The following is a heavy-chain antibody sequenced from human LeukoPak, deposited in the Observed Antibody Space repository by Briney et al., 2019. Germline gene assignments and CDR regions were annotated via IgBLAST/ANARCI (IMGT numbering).Heavy chain of an antibody. CDR2: ASHNNGDT. J-gene: IGHJ4*02. D-gene: IGHD3-16*02. CDR3: AKELSRRLDFDS. CDR1: GFTVSTYA. V-gene: IGHV3-23*01. Sequence: GGSLRLSCAASGFTVSTYAMSWVRQAPGKGLEWVSSASHNNGDTYYADSVKGRFTISRDNSKNTLFLQMDSLRAEDTALYYCAKELSRRLDFDSWGRGTLVTVSS.